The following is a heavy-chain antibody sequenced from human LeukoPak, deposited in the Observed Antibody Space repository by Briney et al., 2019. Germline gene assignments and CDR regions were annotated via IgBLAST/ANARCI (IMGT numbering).Heavy chain of an antibody. CDR2: INPSGGST. V-gene: IGHV1-46*01. CDR3: ARDRYYYDSSGYIRGISFDY. J-gene: IGHJ4*02. Sequence: ASVKVSCKASGYTFTSYYKHWVRQPPGQGLEWMEIINPSGGSTSYAQKFQGRVTLTRDTSTSTVYMELSSLRSEDTAVYYCARDRYYYDSSGYIRGISFDYWAREPWSPSPQ. CDR1: GYTFTSYY. D-gene: IGHD3-22*01.